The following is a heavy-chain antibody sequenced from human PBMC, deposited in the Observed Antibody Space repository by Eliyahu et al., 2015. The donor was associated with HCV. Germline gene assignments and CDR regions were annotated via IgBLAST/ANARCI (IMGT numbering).Heavy chain of an antibody. CDR1: GYNFIDAY. CDR3: ARDRSNGDSDFDY. V-gene: IGHV1-2*06. CDR2: VNPSSEGT. D-gene: IGHD2-21*02. Sequence: QVQLVQSGAEVKKPGASVSISCXTSGYNFIDAYIHWVRQAPGQGLEWVGRVNPSSEGTNYAQKFQGRVTMTRSTSISTAYLVLNGLRSDDTAVYFCARDRSNGDSDFDYWGQGTLVTVSS. J-gene: IGHJ4*02.